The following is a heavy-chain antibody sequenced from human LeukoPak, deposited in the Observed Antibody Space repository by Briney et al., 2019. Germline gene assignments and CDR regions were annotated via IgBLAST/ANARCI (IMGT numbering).Heavy chain of an antibody. CDR3: ARAGEIAARPFDY. CDR1: GGSFSSHY. D-gene: IGHD6-6*01. CDR2: ISYIGST. Sequence: SETLSLTRTVSGGSFSSHYWSWIRQPPGKGLEWIGYISYIGSTYYNPSLKSRVTISVDTSKNQFSLKLSSVTAADTAVYYCARAGEIAARPFDYWGQGTLVTVSS. J-gene: IGHJ4*02. V-gene: IGHV4-59*11.